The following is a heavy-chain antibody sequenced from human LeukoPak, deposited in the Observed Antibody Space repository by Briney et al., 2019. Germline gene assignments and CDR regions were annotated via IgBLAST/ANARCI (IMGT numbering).Heavy chain of an antibody. CDR2: IYSSGST. V-gene: IGHV4-39*07. CDR3: ARDTSHWSFLDY. CDR1: GGSISSSSYF. D-gene: IGHD2-2*01. Sequence: SETLSLTCTVSGGSISSSSYFWGWIRQPPGKGLEWIGSIYSSGSTYYNPSLKSRVTISVDTSKNQFSLKLSSVTAADTAVYYCARDTSHWSFLDYWGQGTLVTVSS. J-gene: IGHJ4*02.